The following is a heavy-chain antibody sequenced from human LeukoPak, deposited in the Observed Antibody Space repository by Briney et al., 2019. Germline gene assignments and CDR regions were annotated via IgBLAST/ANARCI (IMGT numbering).Heavy chain of an antibody. D-gene: IGHD2-15*01. CDR2: IYYSGST. V-gene: IGHV4-31*03. Sequence: SQTLSLTCTVSGGSISSGGYYWSWIRQHPGKGLEWIGYIYYSGSTYYNPSLKSRVTISVDTSKNQFSLKLSSVTAADTAVYYCARDASVNSGRPFDYWGQGTLVTVSS. J-gene: IGHJ4*02. CDR3: ARDASVNSGRPFDY. CDR1: GGSISSGGYY.